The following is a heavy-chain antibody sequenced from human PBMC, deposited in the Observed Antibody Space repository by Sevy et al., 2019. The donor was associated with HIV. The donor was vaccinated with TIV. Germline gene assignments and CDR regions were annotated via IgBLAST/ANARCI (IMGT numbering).Heavy chain of an antibody. Sequence: GGSLRLSCAASGFTFSDHYMSWIRQAPGKGLEWVSYITGSGSTRYYADSVKGRFTISRDNDKNSLYLQMNSLRAEDTAVYYCAREPAADAFDIWGQGTMVTVSS. D-gene: IGHD6-25*01. CDR1: GFTFSDHY. J-gene: IGHJ3*02. CDR3: AREPAADAFDI. V-gene: IGHV3-11*01. CDR2: ITGSGSTR.